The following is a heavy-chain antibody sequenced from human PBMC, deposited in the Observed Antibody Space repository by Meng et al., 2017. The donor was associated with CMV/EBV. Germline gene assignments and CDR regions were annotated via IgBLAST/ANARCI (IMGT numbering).Heavy chain of an antibody. CDR1: GFTFSNAW. CDR2: IKSKTDGGTT. V-gene: IGHV3-15*01. Sequence: ETLSLTCAASGFTFSNAWMSWVRQAPGKGLEWVGRIKSKTDGGTTDYAAPVKGRFTISRDDSKNTLYLQMNSLKTEDTAVYYCTTGDTSCSPFDYWGQGTLVTVSS. D-gene: IGHD2-2*01. CDR3: TTGDTSCSPFDY. J-gene: IGHJ4*02.